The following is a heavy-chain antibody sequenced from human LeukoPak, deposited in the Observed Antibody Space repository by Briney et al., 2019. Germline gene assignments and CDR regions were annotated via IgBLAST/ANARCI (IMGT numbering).Heavy chain of an antibody. V-gene: IGHV3-69-1*01. CDR3: AKSRTLNWNYDAFDI. D-gene: IGHD1-7*01. CDR1: GFSFLGYT. CDR2: VTSNNAI. Sequence: KTGGSLRLSCSASGFSFLGYTMNWVRQAPGKGLEWVSSVTSNNAIYYADSVKGRITLSRDNAKSSLYLQMNSLRAEDTAVYYCAKSRTLNWNYDAFDIWGQGTMVTVSS. J-gene: IGHJ3*02.